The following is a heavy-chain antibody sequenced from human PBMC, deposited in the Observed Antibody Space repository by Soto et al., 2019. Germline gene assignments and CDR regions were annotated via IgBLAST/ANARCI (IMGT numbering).Heavy chain of an antibody. CDR3: ERSNGNFWSGYVFDY. J-gene: IGHJ4*02. Sequence: QVQLVQSGAEVKKPGASVKVSCKASGYTFTGYYMHWVRQAPGQGLEWMGWINPNSGGTNYAQKYQGCVNMTRDTSITTAYMELSRLRSDDTAVYYCERSNGNFWSGYVFDYWGQGTLVTVSS. CDR1: GYTFTGYY. CDR2: INPNSGGT. V-gene: IGHV1-2*04. D-gene: IGHD3-3*01.